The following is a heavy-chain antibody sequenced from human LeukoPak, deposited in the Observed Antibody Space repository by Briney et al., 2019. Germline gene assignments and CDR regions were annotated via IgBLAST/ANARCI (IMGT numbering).Heavy chain of an antibody. J-gene: IGHJ4*02. Sequence: RGSLRLSCAASGFTFSSYAMSWVRQAPGKGLEWVSAISGSGGSTYYADSVKGRFTISRDNSKNTLYLQMNSLRAEDTAVYYCAPPPNIAAAGKDYWGQGTLVTVSS. V-gene: IGHV3-23*01. CDR2: ISGSGGST. CDR3: APPPNIAAAGKDY. CDR1: GFTFSSYA. D-gene: IGHD6-13*01.